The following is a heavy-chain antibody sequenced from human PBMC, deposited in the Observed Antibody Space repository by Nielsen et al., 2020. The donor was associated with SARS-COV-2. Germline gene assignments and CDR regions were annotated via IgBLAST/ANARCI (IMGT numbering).Heavy chain of an antibody. J-gene: IGHJ4*02. D-gene: IGHD3-10*01. CDR3: ARVVISITMVRGVIIEYFDY. V-gene: IGHV3-23*01. CDR2: ISGSGGST. Sequence: VRQAPGKGLEWVSAISGSGGSTYYADSVKGRFTISRDNFKNTLYLQMNSLRAEDTAVYYCARVVISITMVRGVIIEYFDYWGQGTLVTVSS.